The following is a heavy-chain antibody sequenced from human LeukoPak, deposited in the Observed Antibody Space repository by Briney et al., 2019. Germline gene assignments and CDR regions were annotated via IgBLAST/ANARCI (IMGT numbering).Heavy chain of an antibody. V-gene: IGHV3-74*01. D-gene: IGHD2-8*01. CDR1: GFTFSSYW. CDR2: INSDGSST. J-gene: IGHJ6*02. CDR3: ARVLGYCTNGVCSTPYYYYYGMDV. Sequence: QPGGSLRLSCAASGFTFSSYWMHWVRQAPGKGLAWVSRINSDGSSTSYADSVKGRFTISRDNAKNTLYLQMNSLRAEDTAVYYCARVLGYCTNGVCSTPYYYYYGMDVWGQGTTVTVSS.